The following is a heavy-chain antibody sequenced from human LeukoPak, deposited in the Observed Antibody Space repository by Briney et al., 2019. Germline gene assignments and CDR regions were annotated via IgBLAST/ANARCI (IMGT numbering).Heavy chain of an antibody. CDR1: GGSFSGYY. CDR3: ARDQVEYSSSSGPDY. Sequence: SETLSLTCAVYGGSFSGYYWSWLRQPPGKGLEWIGSIYYSGSTYYNPSLKSRVTISVDTSKNQFSLKLSSVTAADTAVYYCARDQVEYSSSSGPDYWGQGTLVTVSS. CDR2: IYYSGST. D-gene: IGHD6-6*01. V-gene: IGHV4-34*01. J-gene: IGHJ4*02.